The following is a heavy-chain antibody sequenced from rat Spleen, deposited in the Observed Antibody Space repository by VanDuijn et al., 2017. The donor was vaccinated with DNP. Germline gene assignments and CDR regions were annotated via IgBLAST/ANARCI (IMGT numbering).Heavy chain of an antibody. CDR2: ISCDGSDT. Sequence: EVQLVESGGGLVQPGRSLRLSCTASGFTFSDFGMAWVRQTPTKGLEWVASISCDGSDTYYRDSVRGRFTISRDNAKSTLYLQMDSLRSEDTATYYCASRPPPTRGPFDYWGQGVTVTVSS. CDR1: GFTFSDFG. CDR3: ASRPPPTRGPFDY. V-gene: IGHV5-7*01. J-gene: IGHJ2*01. D-gene: IGHD1-4*01.